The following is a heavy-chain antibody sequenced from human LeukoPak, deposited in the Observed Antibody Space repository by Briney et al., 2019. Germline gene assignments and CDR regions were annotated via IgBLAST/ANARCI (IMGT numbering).Heavy chain of an antibody. CDR3: ARVFGSRWYPNDAFDV. CDR2: INAGNGNT. CDR1: GYTFTSYA. V-gene: IGHV1-3*01. D-gene: IGHD6-13*01. Sequence: ASVKVSCKASGYTFTSYAIHWVRQAPGQRLEWMGWINAGNGNTEYSQKFQGRVTITRDTSASTAYMELSSLRSEDTAVYYCARVFGSRWYPNDAFDVWGQGTMVTVSS. J-gene: IGHJ3*01.